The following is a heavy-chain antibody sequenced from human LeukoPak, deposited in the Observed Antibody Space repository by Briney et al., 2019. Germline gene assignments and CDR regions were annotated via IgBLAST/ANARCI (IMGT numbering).Heavy chain of an antibody. CDR1: GGTFSSYA. Sequence: ASVKVSCKASGGTFSSYAISWVRQAPGQGLEWMGGIIPIFGTANYAQKFQGRVTITADKSTSTAYMELSSLRSEDTAVYYCAGVWVRRWDFDPWGQGTLVTVSS. CDR2: IIPIFGTA. D-gene: IGHD4-23*01. CDR3: AGVWVRRWDFDP. J-gene: IGHJ5*02. V-gene: IGHV1-69*06.